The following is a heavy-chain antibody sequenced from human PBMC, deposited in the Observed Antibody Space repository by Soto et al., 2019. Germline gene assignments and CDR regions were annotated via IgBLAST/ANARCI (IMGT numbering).Heavy chain of an antibody. CDR1: GYSISSSNW. V-gene: IGHV4-28*01. CDR2: IYYSGTT. CDR3: ARREIQGPIDY. Sequence: QVQLQESGPGLVKPSDTLSLTCAVSGYSISSSNWWGWIRQPPGKGLEWIGYIYYSGTTYYNPSLKSRVTMSVATSNNPFSLKLTSVTAVDTAVYYCARREIQGPIDYWGQGTLVTVSS. D-gene: IGHD1-26*01. J-gene: IGHJ4*02.